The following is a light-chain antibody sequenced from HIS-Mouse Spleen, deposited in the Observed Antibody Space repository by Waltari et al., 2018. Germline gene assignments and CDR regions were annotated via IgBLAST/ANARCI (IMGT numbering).Light chain of an antibody. V-gene: IGLV3-10*01. CDR1: ALPKKY. CDR2: EDS. CDR3: YSTDSSGNHRV. J-gene: IGLJ2*01. Sequence: SYELTQPPSVSVSPGQTARITCSGDALPKKYAYWYQQKSGQDPVLVIYEDSKRPSGIPEGVSGSSSGTMATLTISVAQVEDEADYYCYSTDSSGNHRVFGGGTKLTVL.